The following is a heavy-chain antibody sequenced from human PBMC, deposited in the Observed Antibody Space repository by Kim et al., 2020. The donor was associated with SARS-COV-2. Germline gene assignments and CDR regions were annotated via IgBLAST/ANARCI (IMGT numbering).Heavy chain of an antibody. CDR1: GFTFSSYA. V-gene: IGHV3-23*01. CDR3: AKDRQIGYSNYYYYYYGMDV. CDR2: ISGSGGST. Sequence: GGSLRLSCAASGFTFSSYAMSWVRQAPGKGLEWVSAISGSGGSTYYADSVKGRFTISRDNSKNTLYLQMNSLRSEDTSVYYCAKDRQIGYSNYYYYYYGMDVWGQGTTVTVSS. J-gene: IGHJ6*02. D-gene: IGHD4-4*01.